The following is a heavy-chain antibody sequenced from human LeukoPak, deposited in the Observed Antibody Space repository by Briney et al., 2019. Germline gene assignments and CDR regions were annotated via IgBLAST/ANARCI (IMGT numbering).Heavy chain of an antibody. V-gene: IGHV4-38-2*02. Sequence: SETLSLTCTVSGYSISSGYYWGWIRQPPGKGLEWIGSIHHSGSTNYNPSLKSRVTISLDTSKNQFSLKLSSVTAADTAVYYCARSSIVGATTLWIRRGQGTLVTVSS. CDR2: IHHSGST. CDR1: GYSISSGYY. J-gene: IGHJ4*02. D-gene: IGHD1-26*01. CDR3: ARSSIVGATTLWIR.